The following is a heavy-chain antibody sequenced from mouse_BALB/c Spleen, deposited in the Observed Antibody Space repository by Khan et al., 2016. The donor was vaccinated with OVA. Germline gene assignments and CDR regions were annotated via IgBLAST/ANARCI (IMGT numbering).Heavy chain of an antibody. J-gene: IGHJ4*01. CDR3: AGDDYFGGGAMDY. V-gene: IGHV1S50*01. CDR2: IYPGNVNT. Sequence: QVQLQQSGSDLAKPGTSVRISCKASGYTFTTYYIHWVKQRPGQGLEWIGWIYPGNVNTNYNEKFKGKATLTADKSSSTAYMQLSSLTSEDSAVYFCAGDDYFGGGAMDYWGQGSSVTVSS. D-gene: IGHD2-4*01. CDR1: GYTFTTYY.